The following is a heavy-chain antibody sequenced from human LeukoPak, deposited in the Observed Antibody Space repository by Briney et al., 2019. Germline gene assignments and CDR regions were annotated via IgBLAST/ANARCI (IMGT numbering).Heavy chain of an antibody. CDR1: GDSVSSSSAA. CDR2: TYYRSKWYN. J-gene: IGHJ4*02. Sequence: PSQTLSLTCAISGDSVSSSSAAWSWIRQSPSRGLEWLGRTYYRSKWYNDYAVSLKSRITVNPDTSKNEFSLQLNSVTPEDTAVYYCARGVHSHYFDYWGQGTLVTVSS. V-gene: IGHV6-1*01. CDR3: ARGVHSHYFDY.